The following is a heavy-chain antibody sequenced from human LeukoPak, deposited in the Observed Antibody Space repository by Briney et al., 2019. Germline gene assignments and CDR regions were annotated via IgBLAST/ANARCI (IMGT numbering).Heavy chain of an antibody. D-gene: IGHD5-24*01. CDR1: GFTFSSYG. Sequence: GGSLRLSCAASGFTFSSYGMHWVRQAPGKGLEWVAVIWYDGSNKYYADSVKGRFTISRDNSKNTLYLQMNSLRAEDTAVCYCARATWHYYYYMDVWGKGTTVTVSS. V-gene: IGHV3-33*01. J-gene: IGHJ6*03. CDR2: IWYDGSNK. CDR3: ARATWHYYYYMDV.